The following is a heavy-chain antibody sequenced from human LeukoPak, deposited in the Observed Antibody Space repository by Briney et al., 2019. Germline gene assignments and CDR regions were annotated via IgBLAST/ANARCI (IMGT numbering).Heavy chain of an antibody. D-gene: IGHD3-22*01. J-gene: IGHJ4*02. V-gene: IGHV4-39*07. CDR1: GGSISTITYY. CDR2: MYYRGNT. CDR3: ARVHYDSSGYYPDY. Sequence: SETLSLTCTVSGGSISTITYYWGWIRQPPGKGLEWVGHMYYRGNTFYNPSLKSRVTISVDTSKNQFSLKLSSVTAADTAVYYCARVHYDSSGYYPDYWGQGTLVTVSS.